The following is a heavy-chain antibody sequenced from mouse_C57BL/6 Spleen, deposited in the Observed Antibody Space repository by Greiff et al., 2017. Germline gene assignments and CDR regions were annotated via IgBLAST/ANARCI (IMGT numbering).Heavy chain of an antibody. Sequence: QVQLQQSGAELVRPGTSVKVSRKASGYAFTHYLIEWVKQRPGQGLEWIGVINPGSGGTNYNEKFKGKATLTADKSSSTAYMQLSSLTSEDSAVYFCARSIYDGYSLFDYWGQGTTLTVSS. CDR2: INPGSGGT. J-gene: IGHJ2*01. V-gene: IGHV1-54*01. D-gene: IGHD2-3*01. CDR1: GYAFTHYL. CDR3: ARSIYDGYSLFDY.